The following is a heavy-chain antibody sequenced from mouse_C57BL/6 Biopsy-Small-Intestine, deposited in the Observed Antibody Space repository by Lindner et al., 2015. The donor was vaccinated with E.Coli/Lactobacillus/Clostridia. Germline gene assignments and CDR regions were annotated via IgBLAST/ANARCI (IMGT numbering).Heavy chain of an antibody. J-gene: IGHJ2*01. V-gene: IGHV1-31*01. CDR3: ARWGDYGSSYDY. Sequence: VQLQESGPELVKPGASVKISCKASGYSFTGHYMHWVKQSHGNILDWIGCIYPYNGVSSCNQKFKGKATLTVDKSSSTAYMELRSLTSEDSAVYYCARWGDYGSSYDYWGQGTTLTVSS. CDR2: IYPYNGVS. CDR1: GYSFTGHY. D-gene: IGHD1-1*01.